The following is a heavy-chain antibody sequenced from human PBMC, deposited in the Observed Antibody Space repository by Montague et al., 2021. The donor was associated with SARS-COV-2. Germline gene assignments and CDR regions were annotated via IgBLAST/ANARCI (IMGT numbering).Heavy chain of an antibody. CDR1: GFTFSSHG. V-gene: IGHV3-33*01. J-gene: IGHJ4*02. CDR3: ARDTYSSTSGTLDF. CDR2: MWYDGSKE. Sequence: SLRLSCAASGFTFSSHGMHWVRQAPGKGLEWVAVMWYDGSKENYADSVKGRFTISRDNSEHTLYLQLNNLRAEDTAVYYCARDTYSSTSGTLDFWGRGTLVTVSS. D-gene: IGHD6-13*01.